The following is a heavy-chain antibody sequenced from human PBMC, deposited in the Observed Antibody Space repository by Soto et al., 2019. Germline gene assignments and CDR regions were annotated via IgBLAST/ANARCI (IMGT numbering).Heavy chain of an antibody. CDR2: IWYDGSNK. Sequence: AGGSLRLSCAASGFTFSSYGMHWVRQAPGKGLEWVAVIWYDGSNKYYADSVKGRFTISRDNSKNTLYLQMNSLRAEDTAVYYCARETDYYDSSGYPRTGAFDIWGQGTMVTVSS. V-gene: IGHV3-33*01. CDR3: ARETDYYDSSGYPRTGAFDI. CDR1: GFTFSSYG. J-gene: IGHJ3*02. D-gene: IGHD3-22*01.